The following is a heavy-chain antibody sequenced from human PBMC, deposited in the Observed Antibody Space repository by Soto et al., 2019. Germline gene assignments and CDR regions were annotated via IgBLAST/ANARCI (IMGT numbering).Heavy chain of an antibody. Sequence: GASVKFSCKASGGTFSSYAISWVRQAPGQGLECMGGIIPIFGTANYAQKFQGRVTITAXKXXSXXXMXLXXLRXEXTAVYYCAGFEYSSRLNWFDPWGQGTLVTVSS. J-gene: IGHJ5*02. CDR2: IIPIFGTA. D-gene: IGHD6-13*01. CDR1: GGTFSSYA. V-gene: IGHV1-69*06. CDR3: AGFEYSSRLNWFDP.